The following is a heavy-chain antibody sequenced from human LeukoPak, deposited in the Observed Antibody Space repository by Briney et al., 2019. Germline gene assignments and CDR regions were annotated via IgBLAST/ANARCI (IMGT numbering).Heavy chain of an antibody. V-gene: IGHV3-33*01. D-gene: IGHD3-10*01. CDR1: GFTFSSYG. CDR3: ARDRGLITPAPQDAFDI. J-gene: IGHJ3*02. Sequence: PGGSLRLSCAASGFTFSSYGMHWVRQAPGKGLEWVAVIWYDGSNKYYADSVKGRFTISRDNSKNTLYLQMNSLRAEDTAVYYCARDRGLITPAPQDAFDIWGQGTMVTVSS. CDR2: IWYDGSNK.